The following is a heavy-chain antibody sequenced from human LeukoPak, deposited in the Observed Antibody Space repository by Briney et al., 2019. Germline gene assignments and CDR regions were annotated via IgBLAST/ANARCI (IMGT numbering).Heavy chain of an antibody. CDR2: INHSGST. J-gene: IGHJ4*02. V-gene: IGHV4-34*01. Sequence: PSETLSLTCAVYGGSFSGYYWSWIRQPPGKGLEWIGEINHSGSTNYNPSLKSRVTISVDASKNQFYLKLSSVTAADTAVYYCARGGVLYYWGQGTLVTVSS. CDR3: ARGGVLYY. CDR1: GGSFSGYY. D-gene: IGHD3-10*01.